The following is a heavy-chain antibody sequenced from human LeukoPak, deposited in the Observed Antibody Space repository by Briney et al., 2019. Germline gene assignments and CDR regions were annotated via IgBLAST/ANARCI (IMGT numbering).Heavy chain of an antibody. Sequence: TGGSLRLSCAASGFTCSSYGMHWVRQAPGKGLEWVANIKQDGSEKYYVDSVKGRFTISRDNAKNSLYLQMNSLRAEDTAVYYCARGIEGGITGTDYWGQGTLVTVSS. V-gene: IGHV3-7*01. CDR1: GFTCSSYG. CDR3: ARGIEGGITGTDY. J-gene: IGHJ4*02. CDR2: IKQDGSEK. D-gene: IGHD1-20*01.